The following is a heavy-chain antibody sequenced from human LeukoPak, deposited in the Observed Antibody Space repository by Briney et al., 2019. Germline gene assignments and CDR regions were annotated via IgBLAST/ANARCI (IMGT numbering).Heavy chain of an antibody. CDR3: IKDAYNVLTQNFDY. Sequence: GGSLRLSCAASGFKFDDYAMHWVRQVPGKGLEWVSGLNWNSGGIVYAASVKGRFTISRDNAKNSLFLQMNSLRAEDTAFYYCIKDAYNVLTQNFDYWGQGTLVTVSS. V-gene: IGHV3-9*01. CDR1: GFKFDDYA. D-gene: IGHD3-9*01. CDR2: LNWNSGGI. J-gene: IGHJ4*02.